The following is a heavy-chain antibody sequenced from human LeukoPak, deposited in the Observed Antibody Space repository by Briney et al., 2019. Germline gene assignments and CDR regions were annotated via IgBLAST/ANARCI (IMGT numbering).Heavy chain of an antibody. Sequence: PSETLSLTCTVSGYSISSGYYWGWIRQPPGKGLGWIGSIYHSGSTYYNPSLKSRVTISVDMSRNQFSLKLSSVTAADTAVYYCARAESYYYYMDVWGKGTTVTVSS. CDR3: ARAESYYYYMDV. J-gene: IGHJ6*03. D-gene: IGHD3-3*01. CDR1: GYSISSGYY. CDR2: IYHSGST. V-gene: IGHV4-38-2*02.